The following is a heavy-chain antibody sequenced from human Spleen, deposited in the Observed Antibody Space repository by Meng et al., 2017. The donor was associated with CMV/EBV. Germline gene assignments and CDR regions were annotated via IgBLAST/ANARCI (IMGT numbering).Heavy chain of an antibody. V-gene: IGHV2-5*02. J-gene: IGHJ4*02. CDR1: GVG. CDR2: IYWDDDH. CDR3: AHRLGVQDGDYWNGGYFDS. Sequence: GVGVGWIRQAPGKALESLVVIYWDDDHRYSPSQKSRITVIKDTSKNQVVLIMTNMDYVDTATYYCAHRLGVQDGDYWNGGYFDSWGQGALVTVSS. D-gene: IGHD1-1*01.